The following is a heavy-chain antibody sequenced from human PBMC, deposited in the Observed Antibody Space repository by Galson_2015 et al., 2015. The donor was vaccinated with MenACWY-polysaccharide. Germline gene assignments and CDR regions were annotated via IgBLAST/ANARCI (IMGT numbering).Heavy chain of an antibody. V-gene: IGHV3-49*03. CDR2: IRCKASGETT. CDR1: TFGDYA. CDR3: TRDRPIDY. Sequence: TFGDYAMAWFRQAPGKGLEWVGFIRCKASGETTGYAASVKGRFTISRDDSKSTAYLQMNSLQTEDTGIYYCTRDRPIDYWGQGTLVTVSA. J-gene: IGHJ4*02.